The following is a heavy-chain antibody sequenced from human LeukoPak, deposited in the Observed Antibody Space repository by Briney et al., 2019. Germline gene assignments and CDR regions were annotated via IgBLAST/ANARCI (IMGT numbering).Heavy chain of an antibody. J-gene: IGHJ4*02. CDR1: GFTFSSYA. Sequence: GGSLRLSCAASGFTFSSYAMHWVRQAPGKGLEWVAVISYDGSNKYYADSVKDRFTISRDNSKNTLYLQMNSLRAEDTAVYYCARAYCGGDCYPYYFDYWGQGTLVTVSS. CDR2: ISYDGSNK. CDR3: ARAYCGGDCYPYYFDY. D-gene: IGHD2-21*01. V-gene: IGHV3-30-3*01.